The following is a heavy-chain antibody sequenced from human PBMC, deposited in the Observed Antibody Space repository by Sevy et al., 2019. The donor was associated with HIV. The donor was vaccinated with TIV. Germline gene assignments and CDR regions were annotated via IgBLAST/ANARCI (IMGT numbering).Heavy chain of an antibody. CDR1: GFAFRAHW. CDR2: IRSKANSYAT. J-gene: IGHJ6*02. D-gene: IGHD6-19*01. Sequence: GGSLRLSCAASGFAFRAHWMTWVRQASGKGLEWVGRIRSKANSYATAYAASVKGRFTISRDDSKNTAYLQMNSLKTEDTAVYYCTSGRSDSSGWPGEYYYYYGMDVWGQGTTVTVSS. V-gene: IGHV3-73*01. CDR3: TSGRSDSSGWPGEYYYYYGMDV.